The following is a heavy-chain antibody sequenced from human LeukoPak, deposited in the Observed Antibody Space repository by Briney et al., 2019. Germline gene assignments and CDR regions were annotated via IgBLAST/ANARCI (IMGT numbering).Heavy chain of an antibody. D-gene: IGHD6-6*01. V-gene: IGHV3-11*01. CDR1: GFTFSDYY. J-gene: IGHJ4*02. CDR3: ARCSSSSALVY. CDR2: ISSSGSTI. Sequence: KPGGSLRLSCAASGFTFSDYYMSWIRQAPGKGLEWVSYISSSGSTIHYADPVKGRFTISRDNAKNSLYLQMNSLRAEDTAVYYCARCSSSSALVYWGQGTLVTVSS.